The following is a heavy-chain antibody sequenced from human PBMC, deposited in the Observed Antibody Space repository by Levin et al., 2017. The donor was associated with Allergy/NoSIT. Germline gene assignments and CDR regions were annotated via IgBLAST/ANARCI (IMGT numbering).Heavy chain of an antibody. CDR1: GFTFSSYA. V-gene: IGHV3-23*01. J-gene: IGHJ4*02. D-gene: IGHD3-3*01. Sequence: ASVKVSCAASGFTFSSYAMSWVRQAPGKGLEWVSAISGSGGSTYYADSVKGRFTISRDNSKNTLCLQMNSLRAEDTAVYYCAKDFSVLEWLLFHFDYWGQGTLVTVSS. CDR3: AKDFSVLEWLLFHFDY. CDR2: ISGSGGST.